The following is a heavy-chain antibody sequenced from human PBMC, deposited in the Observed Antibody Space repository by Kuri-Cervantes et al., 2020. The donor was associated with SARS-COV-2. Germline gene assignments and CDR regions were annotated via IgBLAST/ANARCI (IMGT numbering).Heavy chain of an antibody. D-gene: IGHD4-23*01. CDR1: GASISSHN. V-gene: IGHV4-30-4*08. J-gene: IGHJ6*03. CDR2: IYYSGST. Sequence: SCSVSGASISSHNWSWIRQPPGKGLEWIGYIYYSGSTYYNPSLKSRVTISVDTSKNQFSLKLSSVTAADTAVYYCARDADGGNGEDYYYYYMDVWGKGTTVTVSS. CDR3: ARDADGGNGEDYYYYYMDV.